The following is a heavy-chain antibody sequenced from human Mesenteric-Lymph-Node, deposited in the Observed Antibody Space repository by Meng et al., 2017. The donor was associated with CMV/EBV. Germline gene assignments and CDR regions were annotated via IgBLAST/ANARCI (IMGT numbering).Heavy chain of an antibody. CDR3: ARSGAPGYFYLDY. Sequence: FSRPSIRCIRCWPWFRPSPGTGLEWLGGFYHICGSNYNPSIQRRLPMSIDESKSQFSLKLTSVTAADTAVYYCARSGAPGYFYLDYWGLGTLVTVSS. CDR2: FYHICGS. CDR1: RPSIRCIRC. V-gene: IGHV4-4*02. J-gene: IGHJ4*02. D-gene: IGHD3-9*01.